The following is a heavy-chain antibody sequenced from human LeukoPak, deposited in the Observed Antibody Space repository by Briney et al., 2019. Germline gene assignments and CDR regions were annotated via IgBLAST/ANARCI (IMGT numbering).Heavy chain of an antibody. J-gene: IGHJ6*02. D-gene: IGHD3-22*01. CDR1: GFTFSFYS. CDR2: ISTGSSYI. Sequence: GGSLRLSCAASGFTFSFYSMTWVRQAPGRGLEWVSSISTGSSYIYYADSLKGRFTISRDNAKNSLHLQMNSLRAEDTAVYYCARVGNISGSQAHDYHYYGMDVWGQGTPVTVSS. CDR3: ARVGNISGSQAHDYHYYGMDV. V-gene: IGHV3-21*01.